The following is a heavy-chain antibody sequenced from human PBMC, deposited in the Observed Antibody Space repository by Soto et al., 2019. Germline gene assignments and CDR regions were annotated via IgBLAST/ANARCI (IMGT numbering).Heavy chain of an antibody. V-gene: IGHV1-18*01. J-gene: IGHJ6*02. CDR1: GYTFTSYG. CDR2: ISAYNGNT. Sequence: GASVKVSCKASGYTFTSYGISWVRQAPGQGLEWMGWISAYNGNTNYAQKLQGRVTMTTDTSTSTAYMELRSLRSDDTAVYYCARLWRDNYDFWSGYYKVAGGDYYYYGMDVWGQGTTVTVSS. D-gene: IGHD3-3*01. CDR3: ARLWRDNYDFWSGYYKVAGGDYYYYGMDV.